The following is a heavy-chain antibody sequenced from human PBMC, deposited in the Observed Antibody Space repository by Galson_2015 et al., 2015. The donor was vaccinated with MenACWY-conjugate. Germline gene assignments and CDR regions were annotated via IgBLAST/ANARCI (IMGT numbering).Heavy chain of an antibody. CDR3: AGAKGGSGTTHEWFDP. V-gene: IGHV5-51*01. J-gene: IGHJ5*02. CDR2: VYPGDSDT. CDR1: AYSFSNYW. D-gene: IGHD3-10*01. Sequence: QSGAEVKKPGESLKISCQGYAYSFSNYWIGWVRQMPGKGLEWVGIVYPGDSDTRYSPSFQGQVTISADKSINTAYLQWSSLKASDSAMYYCAGAKGGSGTTHEWFDPWGQGTLVTVSS.